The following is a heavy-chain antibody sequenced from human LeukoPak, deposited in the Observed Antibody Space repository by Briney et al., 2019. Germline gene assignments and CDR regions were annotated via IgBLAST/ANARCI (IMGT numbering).Heavy chain of an antibody. CDR3: ARGTEGYYGYVWGSYPIGVYYFDY. D-gene: IGHD3-16*02. CDR2: IYYSGST. Sequence: PSETLSLTCTVSGGSISSYYWSWIRQPPGKGLEWIGYIYYSGSTNYNPSLKSRVTISVDTSKNQFSLKLSSVTAADTAVYYCARGTEGYYGYVWGSYPIGVYYFDYWGQGTLVTVSS. V-gene: IGHV4-59*01. CDR1: GGSISSYY. J-gene: IGHJ4*02.